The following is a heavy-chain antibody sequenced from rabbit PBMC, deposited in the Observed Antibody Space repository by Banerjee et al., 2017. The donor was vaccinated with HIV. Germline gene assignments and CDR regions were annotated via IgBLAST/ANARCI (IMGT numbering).Heavy chain of an antibody. CDR1: GFSFSSNYY. J-gene: IGHJ4*01. V-gene: IGHV1S40*01. D-gene: IGHD6-1*01. CDR2: IYTGSGST. Sequence: QSLEESGGGLVQPEGSLTLTCTASGFSFSSNYYMCWVRQAPGKGLEWIGCIYTGSGSTYYATWAKGRFTISKTSSTTVTLQMTSLTAADTATYFCAREASDYLSYDYTVGVDATLSYFDLWGPGTLVTVS. CDR3: AREASDYLSYDYTVGVDATLSYFDL.